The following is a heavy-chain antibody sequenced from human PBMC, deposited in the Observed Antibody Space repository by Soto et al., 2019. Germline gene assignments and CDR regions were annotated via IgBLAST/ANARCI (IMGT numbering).Heavy chain of an antibody. CDR2: IIPIFGTA. D-gene: IGHD6-19*01. CDR1: GGTFSSYA. Sequence: GASVKVSCKASGGTFSSYAIGWVRQAPGQGLEWMGGIIPIFGTANYAQKFQGRVTITADESTSTAYMELSSLRSEDTAVYYCARVAVAGTGGYYYGMDVWGQGTTVTVSS. CDR3: ARVAVAGTGGYYYGMDV. J-gene: IGHJ6*02. V-gene: IGHV1-69*13.